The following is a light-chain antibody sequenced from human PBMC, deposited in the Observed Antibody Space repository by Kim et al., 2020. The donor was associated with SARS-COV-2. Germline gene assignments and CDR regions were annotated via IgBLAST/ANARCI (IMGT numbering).Light chain of an antibody. V-gene: IGLV3-19*01. Sequence: SSELTQDPAVSVALGQTVKITCQGDSLRSYYATWYQQKPGQAPKVIIYGKNNRPSGIPDRVSGSTSGNTASLTITGAQADDEADYYCNSRDTSSNELFGGGTKLTVL. CDR2: GKN. CDR3: NSRDTSSNEL. J-gene: IGLJ2*01. CDR1: SLRSYY.